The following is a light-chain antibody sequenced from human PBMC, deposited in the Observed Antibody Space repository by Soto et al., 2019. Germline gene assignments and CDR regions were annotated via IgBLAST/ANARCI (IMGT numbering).Light chain of an antibody. Sequence: EIVMTQSPATLSVSPGERATLSCRASQSVSSNLAWYQQKPGQAPRLLIYGASTRATGIPARFSGSGSGTEFTLTIRSLQSEDFAVYYCLQYNNWPPWTFGQGTTVDIK. J-gene: IGKJ1*01. CDR2: GAS. CDR3: LQYNNWPPWT. CDR1: QSVSSN. V-gene: IGKV3-15*01.